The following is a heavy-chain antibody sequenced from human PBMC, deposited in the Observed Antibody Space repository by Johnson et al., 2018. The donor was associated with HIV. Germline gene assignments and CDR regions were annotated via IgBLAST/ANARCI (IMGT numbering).Heavy chain of an antibody. V-gene: IGHV3-66*04. J-gene: IGHJ3*02. Sequence: EVQLVESGGGVVRPGGSLRLSCAASGFTFDDYVVSWVRHAPGKGLEWVSVIYSGGSTYYADSVKGRFTISRDISNNTLSLQMNSLRAEDTAVYYCARRDAALVTAAFDIWGQGTMVTVSS. CDR1: GFTFDDYV. D-gene: IGHD5-18*01. CDR3: ARRDAALVTAAFDI. CDR2: IYSGGST.